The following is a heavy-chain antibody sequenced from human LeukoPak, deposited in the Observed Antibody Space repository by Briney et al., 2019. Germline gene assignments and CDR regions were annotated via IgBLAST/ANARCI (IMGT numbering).Heavy chain of an antibody. Sequence: PSETLSLTCTVSGGSISSSSYYWGWIRQPPGKGLEWIGSIYYSGSTYYNPSLKSRVTISVDTSKNQFSLKLSSVTAADTAVYYCARQGAAAGNFDYWGQGTLVTVSS. CDR1: GGSISSSSYY. J-gene: IGHJ4*02. CDR3: ARQGAAAGNFDY. CDR2: IYYSGST. V-gene: IGHV4-39*01. D-gene: IGHD6-13*01.